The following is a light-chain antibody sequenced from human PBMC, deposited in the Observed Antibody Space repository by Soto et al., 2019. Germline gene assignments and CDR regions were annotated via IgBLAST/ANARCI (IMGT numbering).Light chain of an antibody. CDR3: QQYNNWPQT. Sequence: ETVMTQSPATLSVSPGERATLSCTASQSVSNNLAWYQQKPGQAPRLLIYGASTRATGIPARFSGSGSGTEFTLTISSLQSEDFAVYYCQQYNNWPQTFGQGTKVDIK. CDR1: QSVSNN. CDR2: GAS. V-gene: IGKV3-15*01. J-gene: IGKJ1*01.